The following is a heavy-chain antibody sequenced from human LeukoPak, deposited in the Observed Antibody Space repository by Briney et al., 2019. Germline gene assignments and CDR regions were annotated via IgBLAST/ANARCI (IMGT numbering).Heavy chain of an antibody. V-gene: IGHV1-69*06. CDR3: ASVRGYSGYDYQGSFGY. CDR2: IIPNIGTA. J-gene: IGHJ4*02. D-gene: IGHD5-12*01. Sequence: ASVKVSCKASGGTFSSYAISWVRQAPGQGLEWMGGIIPNIGTANYAQKFQGRVTITADKSTSTAYMELSRLRSDDTAVYYCASVRGYSGYDYQGSFGYCGQGALVTVSS. CDR1: GGTFSSYA.